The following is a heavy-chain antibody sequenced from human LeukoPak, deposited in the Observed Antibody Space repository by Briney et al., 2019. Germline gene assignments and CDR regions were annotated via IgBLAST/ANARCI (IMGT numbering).Heavy chain of an antibody. Sequence: GGSLRLSCEASGFTFSSYAMNWGRQAPGKGLEGVSSISGSGGSTYYADSVKGRFTISRDNSKNTVYLQLNSLRAEDTAVYYCAKDSSSIVVVTGKNEYWGQGTLVTVSS. CDR2: ISGSGGST. CDR3: AKDSSSIVVVTGKNEY. J-gene: IGHJ4*02. CDR1: GFTFSSYA. V-gene: IGHV3-23*01. D-gene: IGHD2-21*02.